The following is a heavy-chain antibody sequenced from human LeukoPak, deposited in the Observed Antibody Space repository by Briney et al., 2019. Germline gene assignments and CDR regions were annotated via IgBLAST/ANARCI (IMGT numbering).Heavy chain of an antibody. CDR1: GFTFSSYA. J-gene: IGHJ4*02. V-gene: IGHV3-64D*06. D-gene: IGHD5-18*01. CDR2: ISSNGGST. CDR3: VKGPTATIVY. Sequence: GGSLRLSCSASGFTFSSYAMHWVRQAPGKGLEYVSAISSNGGSTYYADSVKGRFTISRDNSKNTPYLQMSSLRAEDTAVYYCVKGPTATIVYWGQGTLVTVSS.